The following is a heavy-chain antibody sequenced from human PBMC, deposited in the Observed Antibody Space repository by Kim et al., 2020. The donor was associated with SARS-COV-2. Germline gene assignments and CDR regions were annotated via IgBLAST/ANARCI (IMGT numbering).Heavy chain of an antibody. D-gene: IGHD6-19*01. CDR2: IIPILGIA. V-gene: IGHV1-69*04. Sequence: SVKVSCKASGGTFSSYAISWVRQAPGQGLEWMGRIIPILGIANYAQKFQGRVTITADKSTSTAYMELSSLRSEDTAVYYCARVPTGGGSGWSNWFDPWGQGTLVTVSS. CDR1: GGTFSSYA. J-gene: IGHJ5*02. CDR3: ARVPTGGGSGWSNWFDP.